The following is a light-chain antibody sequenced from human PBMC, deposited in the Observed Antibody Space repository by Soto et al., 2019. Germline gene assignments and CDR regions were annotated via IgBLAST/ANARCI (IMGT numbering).Light chain of an antibody. J-gene: IGKJ2*02. CDR2: GAY. V-gene: IGKV1-39*01. CDR1: QSISSY. CDR3: QQSYRTPRT. Sequence: DIQMTQSPSSLSASVGDRVTITCRASQSISSYLNWYQQKPGKAPELLIYGAYSLQSGVPSRFSGSGSGTDFTLTISSLQPEDYATYYCQQSYRTPRTFGQGTKLEIK.